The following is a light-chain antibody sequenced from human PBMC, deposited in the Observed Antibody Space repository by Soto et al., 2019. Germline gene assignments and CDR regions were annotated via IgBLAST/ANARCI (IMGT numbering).Light chain of an antibody. J-gene: IGKJ2*01. CDR3: QQYAGSPRT. CDR1: QSVRRNY. CDR2: DAS. V-gene: IGKV3-20*01. Sequence: EIVLTQSPGTLSLSPGETATLSCRASQSVRRNYLAWYQQKPGQAPRLLIYDASSRATGIPDRFSGSGSDTDFTLTISRLEHEDFAVYYCQQYAGSPRTFGQGTKLEI.